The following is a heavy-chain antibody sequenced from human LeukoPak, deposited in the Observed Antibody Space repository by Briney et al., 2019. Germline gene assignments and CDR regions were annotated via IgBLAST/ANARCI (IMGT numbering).Heavy chain of an antibody. D-gene: IGHD6-13*01. V-gene: IGHV4-34*01. J-gene: IGHJ4*02. CDR1: GGSFSNYY. Sequence: SETLSLTCAVYGGSFSNYYWTWIRQPPGKGLEWIGEIHHSGSTSYNPSLKSRVTISVDTSKNQISLNLSSMTAADTAVYFCARGSAAAAGTRFFEYWGQGTLVTVSA. CDR3: ARGSAAAAGTRFFEY. CDR2: IHHSGST.